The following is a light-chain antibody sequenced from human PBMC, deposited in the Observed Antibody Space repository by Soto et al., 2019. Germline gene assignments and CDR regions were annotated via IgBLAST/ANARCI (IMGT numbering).Light chain of an antibody. Sequence: DIQMTQSPSSLSASVGDRVTIICRASQTISSYLNWYQQKPGKAPKLLIYTASSLQSGVPSRFSGSGSGTDFTLTISSLQPEDFATYYCQQSYSTPRTCGRGTKVDIK. V-gene: IGKV1-39*01. J-gene: IGKJ1*01. CDR3: QQSYSTPRT. CDR1: QTISSY. CDR2: TAS.